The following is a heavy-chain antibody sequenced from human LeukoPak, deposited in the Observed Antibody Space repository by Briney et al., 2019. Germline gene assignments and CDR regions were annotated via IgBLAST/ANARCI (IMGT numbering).Heavy chain of an antibody. Sequence: PGGSLRLSCAASGFTFSIYAMSWVRQAPGKGLEWVSSISGSGYITQYADSLRGRFTISRDNSKNTLSLQMNSLRAEDTAVYYCAKVRCSSSDCYMPDYWGQGTLVSVSS. V-gene: IGHV3-23*01. J-gene: IGHJ4*02. CDR2: ISGSGYIT. CDR3: AKVRCSSSDCYMPDY. D-gene: IGHD2-2*02. CDR1: GFTFSIYA.